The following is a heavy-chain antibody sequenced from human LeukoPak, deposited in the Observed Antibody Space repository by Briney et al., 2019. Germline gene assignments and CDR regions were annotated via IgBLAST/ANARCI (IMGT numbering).Heavy chain of an antibody. CDR3: ARHVKDGYNSIDY. J-gene: IGHJ4*02. CDR2: IYYSGST. V-gene: IGHV4-59*08. CDR1: GGSISRYY. D-gene: IGHD5-24*01. Sequence: PSETLSLTCTVSGGSISRYYWSWIRQPPGKGLEWIGYIYYSGSTNSNPSLKSRVTISVDTSKNQFSLKLSSVTAADTAVYYCARHVKDGYNSIDYWGQGTLVTVSS.